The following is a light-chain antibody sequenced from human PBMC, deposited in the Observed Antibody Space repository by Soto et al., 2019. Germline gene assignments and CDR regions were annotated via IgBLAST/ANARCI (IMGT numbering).Light chain of an antibody. CDR3: QQRYSWPLT. V-gene: IGKV3D-11*01. Sequence: EVVWTQSPATLSLSPGQRATLSCRASQGVSSYLAWYQQKPGQAPRLLIFDASNRATGIPARFSGSGSGTDFTLTVSSLEPEDFAVYYCQQRYSWPLTFGQGTRLDIK. CDR2: DAS. J-gene: IGKJ5*01. CDR1: QGVSSY.